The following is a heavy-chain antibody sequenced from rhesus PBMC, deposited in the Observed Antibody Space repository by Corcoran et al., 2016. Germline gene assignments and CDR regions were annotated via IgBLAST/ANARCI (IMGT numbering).Heavy chain of an antibody. J-gene: IGHJ3*01. D-gene: IGHD1-26*01. CDR1: GGSFSSYW. V-gene: IGHV4-80*01. CDR2: INGYSGSP. Sequence: QVQLQESGPGLVKPSETLSLPCAGSGGSFSSYWWNWLRHPPGKGPEWIGEINGYSGSPNYHPSLQSRVTISKDVSKNQFSLRLNSVTAADTAVYYCAKNDGISSYHPGRAFEFWGQGLRVTVSS. CDR3: AKNDGISSYHPGRAFEF.